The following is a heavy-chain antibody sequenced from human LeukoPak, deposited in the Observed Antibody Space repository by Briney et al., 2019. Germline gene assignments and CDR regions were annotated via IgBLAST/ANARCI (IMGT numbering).Heavy chain of an antibody. CDR1: VYTFTSYD. Sequence: ASVKVSCKASVYTFTSYDINWVRQAAGQGLEWMGWMNPNSGNTGDAQKFQGRVTMTRNTSISTAYMELSSLRSEDTAVYYCASGMATTSVYYYYYGMDVWGQGSSVTVSS. CDR3: ASGMATTSVYYYYYGMDV. J-gene: IGHJ6*02. CDR2: MNPNSGNT. V-gene: IGHV1-8*01. D-gene: IGHD5-24*01.